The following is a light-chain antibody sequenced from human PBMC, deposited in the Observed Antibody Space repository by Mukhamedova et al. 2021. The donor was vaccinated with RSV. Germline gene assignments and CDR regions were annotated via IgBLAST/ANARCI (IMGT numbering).Light chain of an antibody. J-gene: IGLJ2*01. CDR3: SSYAGSNVV. Sequence: PSGVSNRFSGSKSGNTASLTVSGLQAEDEADYYCSSYAGSNVVFGGGTKLTVL. V-gene: IGLV2-8*01.